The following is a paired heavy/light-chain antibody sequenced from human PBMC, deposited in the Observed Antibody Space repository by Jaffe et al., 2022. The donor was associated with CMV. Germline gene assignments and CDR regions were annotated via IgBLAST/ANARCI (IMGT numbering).Heavy chain of an antibody. CDR1: GFTFSTYS. CDR2: ISRSDNYI. D-gene: IGHD6-19*01. Sequence: EVQLVESGGGLVKPGGSLRLSCAASGFTFSTYSMNWVRQAPGKGLEWVSSISRSDNYIYYADSVKGRFTISRDNAKNSLYLQMNSLRAEDTAVYYCAREWLVAGTEVYYYYGMDVWGQGTTVTVSS. CDR3: AREWLVAGTEVYYYYGMDV. J-gene: IGHJ6*02. V-gene: IGHV3-21*01.
Light chain of an antibody. Sequence: EIVMTQSPATLSVSPGERATLSCRASQSVNSYLAWYQQKPGQAPRLLIYGASTRATGIPARFSGSGSGTEFTLTISSLQSEDFAIYYCQHYNNWPRTFGQGTKVEIK. J-gene: IGKJ1*01. V-gene: IGKV3-15*01. CDR1: QSVNSY. CDR2: GAS. CDR3: QHYNNWPRT.